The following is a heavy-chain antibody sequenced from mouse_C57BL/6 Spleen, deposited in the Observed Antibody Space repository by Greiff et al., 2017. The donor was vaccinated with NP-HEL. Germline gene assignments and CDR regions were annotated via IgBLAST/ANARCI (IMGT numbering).Heavy chain of an antibody. V-gene: IGHV5-16*01. CDR1: GFTFSDYY. J-gene: IGHJ4*01. CDR2: INYDGSST. Sequence: EVQLVESEGGLVQPGSSMKLSCTASGFTFSDYYMAWVRQVPEKGLEWVANINYDGSSTYYLDSLKSRFIISRDNANNILYLQMSSLKSEDTATYYCAREHAQATDYAMDYWGQGTSVTVSS. CDR3: AREHAQATDYAMDY. D-gene: IGHD3-2*02.